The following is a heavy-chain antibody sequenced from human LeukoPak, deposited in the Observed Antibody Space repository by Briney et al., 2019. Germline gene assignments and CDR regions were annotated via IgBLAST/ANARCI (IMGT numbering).Heavy chain of an antibody. D-gene: IGHD4-11*01. J-gene: IGHJ4*02. CDR1: GFTFSSYA. V-gene: IGHV3-23*01. CDR3: AKRDYSNYDLDY. CDR2: ISGSGGST. Sequence: GGSLRLSCVASGFTFSSYAMSWVRQAPGKGLEWVSAISGSGGSTYYADSMKGRFTISRDNSKNTLYLQMNSLRAEDTAVYYCAKRDYSNYDLDYWGQGTLVTVSS.